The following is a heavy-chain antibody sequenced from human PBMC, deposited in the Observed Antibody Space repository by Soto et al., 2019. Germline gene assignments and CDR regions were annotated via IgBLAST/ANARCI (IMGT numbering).Heavy chain of an antibody. CDR3: ARAGLGLAFDS. V-gene: IGHV4-4*02. CDR2: IYHSGAT. J-gene: IGHJ5*01. Sequence: QVQLQESGPGLVKPSGTLSLTCAVSGDSMNNNNWWSWVRQSPRKGLEWSAEIYHSGATNYNPSLQSRVTISIDKSEKQFSLKMNSVTAADTAVYYCARAGLGLAFDSWGQGALVTVSS. D-gene: IGHD6-19*01. CDR1: GDSMNNNNW.